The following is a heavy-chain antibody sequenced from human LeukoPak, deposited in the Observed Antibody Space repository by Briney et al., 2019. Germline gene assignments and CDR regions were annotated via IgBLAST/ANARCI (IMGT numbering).Heavy chain of an antibody. V-gene: IGHV4-4*07. CDR2: IYTSGST. CDR1: GGYISSYY. Sequence: NTSETVPHTCTVSGGYISSYYWSWIRQPAGKGLEWIGRIYTSGSTNYNPSLKSRVTISVDKSKNQFSLKLSSVTAADTAVYYCAREPPLGVAGLHYWGKRIHRTVSS. D-gene: IGHD6-19*01. J-gene: IGHJ4*02. CDR3: AREPPLGVAGLHY.